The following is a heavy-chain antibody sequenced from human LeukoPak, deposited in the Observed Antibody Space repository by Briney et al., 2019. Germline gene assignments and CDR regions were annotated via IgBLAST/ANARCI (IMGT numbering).Heavy chain of an antibody. V-gene: IGHV4-34*01. D-gene: IGHD1-26*01. Sequence: SETLSLTCAVYGGSFSGYYWSWIRQPPGKGLEWIGKINHSGSTNYNPSLKSRVTISVDTSKNQFSLKLSSVTAADTAVYYCARVVVGATTEIDYWGQGTLVTVSS. CDR3: ARVVVGATTEIDY. CDR2: INHSGST. J-gene: IGHJ4*02. CDR1: GGSFSGYY.